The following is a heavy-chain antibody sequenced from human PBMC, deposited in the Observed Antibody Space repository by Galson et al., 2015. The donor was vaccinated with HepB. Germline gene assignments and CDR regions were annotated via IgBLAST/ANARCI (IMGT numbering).Heavy chain of an antibody. CDR2: ISYDGSNK. Sequence: LRLSCAASGFTSSSYGMHWVRQAPGKGLEWVAVISYDGSNKYYADSVKGRFTISRDNSKNTLYLQMNSLRAEDTAVYYCAKEGWELLNYYYYMDVWGKGTTVTVSS. V-gene: IGHV3-30*18. J-gene: IGHJ6*03. CDR1: GFTSSSYG. CDR3: AKEGWELLNYYYYMDV. D-gene: IGHD1-26*01.